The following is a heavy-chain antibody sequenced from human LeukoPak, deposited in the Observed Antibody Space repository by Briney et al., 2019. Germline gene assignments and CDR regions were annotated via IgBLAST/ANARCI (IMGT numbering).Heavy chain of an antibody. J-gene: IGHJ6*03. CDR3: ARTPHHCSGGSCYYYYMDV. CDR2: INHSGST. Sequence: SETLSLTCAVYGRSFSGYYWSWIRQPPGKGLEWIGEINHSGSTNYNPSLKSRVTISVDTSKNQFSLKLSSVTAADTAVYYCARTPHHCSGGSCYYYYMDVWGKGTTVTVSS. CDR1: GRSFSGYY. D-gene: IGHD2-15*01. V-gene: IGHV4-34*01.